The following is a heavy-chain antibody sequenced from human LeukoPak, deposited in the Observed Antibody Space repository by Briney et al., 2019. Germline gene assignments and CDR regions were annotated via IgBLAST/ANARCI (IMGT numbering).Heavy chain of an antibody. J-gene: IGHJ4*02. CDR1: GGSISSSSYY. Sequence: SETLSLTCAVSGGSISSSSYYWGWIRQPPGKGLEWIGSIYYSGSTYYNPSLKSRVTISVDTFKNQFSPKLSSVTAADTAVYYCARGPPNWNEVYYFDYWGQGTLVTVSS. CDR3: ARGPPNWNEVYYFDY. D-gene: IGHD1-20*01. V-gene: IGHV4-39*07. CDR2: IYYSGST.